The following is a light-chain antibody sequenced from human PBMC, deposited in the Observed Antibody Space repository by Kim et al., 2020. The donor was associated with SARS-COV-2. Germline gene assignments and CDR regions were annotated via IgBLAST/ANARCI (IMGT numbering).Light chain of an antibody. CDR2: GAS. CDR1: QSVSSN. CDR3: QQYHNWPPLT. Sequence: SAGERATLSCRASQSVSSNLAWYQQRPGQGPRLLIYGASTRATGIPARFSGSGSGTEFTLTISSLQSEDFAIYYCQQYHNWPPLTFGGGTKVDIK. V-gene: IGKV3-15*01. J-gene: IGKJ4*01.